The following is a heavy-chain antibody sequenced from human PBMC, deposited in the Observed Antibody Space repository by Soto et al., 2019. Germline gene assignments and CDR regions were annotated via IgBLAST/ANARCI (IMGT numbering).Heavy chain of an antibody. D-gene: IGHD2-21*02. V-gene: IGHV1-69*13. Sequence: SVKVSCKASGGTFSSYAISWVRQAPGQGLEWMGGIIPIFGTANYAQKFQGRVTITADESTSTAYMELSSLRSEDTAVYYCARDRTDPGDYYGMDVWGQGTTVTVSS. CDR1: GGTFSSYA. J-gene: IGHJ6*02. CDR3: ARDRTDPGDYYGMDV. CDR2: IIPIFGTA.